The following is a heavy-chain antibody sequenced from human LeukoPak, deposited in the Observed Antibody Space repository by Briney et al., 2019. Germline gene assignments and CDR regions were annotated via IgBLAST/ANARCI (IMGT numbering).Heavy chain of an antibody. Sequence: ASVTGSCKASGYTFTSYGISWVGRAPGQGLEWMGWISAYNGNTNYAQKLQGRVTMTTDTSTSTAYMELRSLRSDDTAVYYCARQGYYYDSSGYYYRDAFDIWGNGSFVAVSS. CDR3: ARQGYYYDSSGYYYRDAFDI. CDR1: GYTFTSYG. J-gene: IGHJ3*02. D-gene: IGHD3-22*01. CDR2: ISAYNGNT. V-gene: IGHV1-18*01.